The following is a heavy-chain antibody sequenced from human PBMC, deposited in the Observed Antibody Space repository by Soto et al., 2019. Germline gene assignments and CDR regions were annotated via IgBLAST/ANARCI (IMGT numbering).Heavy chain of an antibody. CDR1: GYTLTELS. D-gene: IGHD3-22*01. Sequence: ASVKVSCKVSGYTLTELSMHWVRQAPGKGLEWMGGFDPEDGETIYAQTFQGRVTMTEDTSTDTAYMELSSLRSEDTAVYYCATDRGYYDSFGLFDYWGQGTLVTVSS. CDR2: FDPEDGET. CDR3: ATDRGYYDSFGLFDY. V-gene: IGHV1-24*01. J-gene: IGHJ4*02.